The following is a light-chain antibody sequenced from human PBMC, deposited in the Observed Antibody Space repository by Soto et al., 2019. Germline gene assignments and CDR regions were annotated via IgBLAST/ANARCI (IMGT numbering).Light chain of an antibody. Sequence: QSALTQPRSVSGSPGQSVTISCTGNSSDVGGYNYVSWYQHHPGKAPKLMIYDLSERPSGVPDRFSGSKSDNTASLTISGLQAEDEADYYCCSYAGSNTLVFGGGTKLTVL. CDR3: CSYAGSNTLV. CDR1: SSDVGGYNY. J-gene: IGLJ2*01. V-gene: IGLV2-11*01. CDR2: DLS.